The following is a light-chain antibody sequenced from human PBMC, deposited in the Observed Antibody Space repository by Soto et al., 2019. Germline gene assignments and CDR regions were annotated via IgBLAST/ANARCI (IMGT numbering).Light chain of an antibody. Sequence: QPVLTQPPSVSGAPGQRVTISCTGGSSNIGSSYDVHWYQQIPGTAPKLLIYGDNNRPSGVPDRVSGSKSGTSASLAITGLQAEDEADYYCHSYDSSLSGSVFGGGTKVTVL. CDR1: SSNIGSSYD. J-gene: IGLJ3*02. CDR2: GDN. CDR3: HSYDSSLSGSV. V-gene: IGLV1-40*01.